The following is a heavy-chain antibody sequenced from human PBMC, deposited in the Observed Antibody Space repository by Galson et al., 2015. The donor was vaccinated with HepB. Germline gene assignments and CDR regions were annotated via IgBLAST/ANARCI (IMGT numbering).Heavy chain of an antibody. CDR1: GFTFSSYW. D-gene: IGHD3-16*01. CDR3: AREGAGGDYFDY. V-gene: IGHV3-74*01. Sequence: SLRLSCAASGFTFSSYWMHWVRQAPGKGLVWVSRINSGGSSTSYADSVKGRFTISRDNAKNTLYLQMNSLRAEDTAVYYCAREGAGGDYFDYWGQGTLVTVSS. J-gene: IGHJ4*02. CDR2: INSGGSST.